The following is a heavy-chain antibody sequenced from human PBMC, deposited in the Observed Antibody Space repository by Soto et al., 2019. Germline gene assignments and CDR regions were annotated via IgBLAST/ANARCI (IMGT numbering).Heavy chain of an antibody. CDR2: INHSGST. Sequence: PSWSLELTCAFYGGTCVGLGGSWIRQPPGKGLEWIGEINHSGSTNYNPSLKSRVTISVDTSKNQFSLKLSSVTAADTAVYYCARGRAVAGILNYYYYYMDVWGKGTTVTVSS. V-gene: IGHV4-34*01. D-gene: IGHD6-19*01. J-gene: IGHJ6*03. CDR3: ARGRAVAGILNYYYYYMDV. CDR1: GGTCVGLG.